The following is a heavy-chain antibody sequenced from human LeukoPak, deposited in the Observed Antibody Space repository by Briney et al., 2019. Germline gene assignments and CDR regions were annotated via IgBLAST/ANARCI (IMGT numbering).Heavy chain of an antibody. J-gene: IGHJ4*02. CDR2: INPNSGGT. Sequence: ASVKVSCKASGYTFTGYYMHWVRHAPGQGLEWMGCINPNSGGTNFAQKFRGRVTMTRDTSISTAFMELSRLTSDDTAVYYCARLWNTGYIIYFDSWGQGALVTVSS. D-gene: IGHD5-12*01. V-gene: IGHV1-2*02. CDR1: GYTFTGYY. CDR3: ARLWNTGYIIYFDS.